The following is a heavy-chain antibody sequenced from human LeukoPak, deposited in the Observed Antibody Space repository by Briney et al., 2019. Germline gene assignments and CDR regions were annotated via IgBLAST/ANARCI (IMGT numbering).Heavy chain of an antibody. CDR1: GVTVSSNY. Sequence: GGSLRLSCAASGVTVSSNYMNWVRQAPGRGLEWVSVIYSGGTTYYADSVKGRFTISRDNSKNTLYLQMNSLRAEDTAVYYCARGGPDCSGGSCYVSWGQGTLVTVSS. V-gene: IGHV3-53*01. CDR2: IYSGGTT. D-gene: IGHD2-15*01. CDR3: ARGGPDCSGGSCYVS. J-gene: IGHJ5*02.